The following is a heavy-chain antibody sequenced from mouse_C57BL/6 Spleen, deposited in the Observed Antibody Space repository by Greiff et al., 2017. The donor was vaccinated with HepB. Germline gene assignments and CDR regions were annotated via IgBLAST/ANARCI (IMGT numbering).Heavy chain of an antibody. D-gene: IGHD1-1*01. V-gene: IGHV1-50*01. CDR1: GYTFTSYW. J-gene: IGHJ2*01. CDR2: IDPSDSYT. Sequence: VQLQQPGAELVKPGASVKLSCKASGYTFTSYWMQWVKQRPGQGLEWIGEIDPSDSYTNYNQKFKGKATLTVDTSSSTAYMQLSSLTSEDSAVYYCARVGITTVVAPDYWGQGTTLTVSS. CDR3: ARVGITTVVAPDY.